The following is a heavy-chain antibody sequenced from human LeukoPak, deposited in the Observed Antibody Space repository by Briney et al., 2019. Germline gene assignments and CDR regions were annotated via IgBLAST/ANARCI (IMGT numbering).Heavy chain of an antibody. J-gene: IGHJ2*01. CDR2: ISYDGSNK. Sequence: PGGSLRLSCAASGFTFSSYGMHWVRQAPGKGLEWVAVISYDGSNKYYADSVRGRFTISRDNSKNTLYLQMNSLRAEDTAVYYCARNDYPKSYWYSDLWGRGTLVTVSS. CDR3: ARNDYPKSYWYSDL. D-gene: IGHD4-11*01. V-gene: IGHV3-30*03. CDR1: GFTFSSYG.